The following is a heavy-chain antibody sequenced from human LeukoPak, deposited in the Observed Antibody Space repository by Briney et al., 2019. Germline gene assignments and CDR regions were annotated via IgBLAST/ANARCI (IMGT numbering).Heavy chain of an antibody. V-gene: IGHV4-59*01. CDR2: IDYSGNT. J-gene: IGHJ3*02. CDR3: ARTRRGYTYGFPSRELLKAFDM. D-gene: IGHD5-18*01. CDR1: GAPISSYY. Sequence: SETLSLTCTVSGAPISSYYWSWIRQPPGKGLEWLGYIDYSGNTKNNPSLKSRVTISLDTSKKQFSLKLSSVTAADTAVYSCARTRRGYTYGFPSRELLKAFDMWGQGTMVTVSS.